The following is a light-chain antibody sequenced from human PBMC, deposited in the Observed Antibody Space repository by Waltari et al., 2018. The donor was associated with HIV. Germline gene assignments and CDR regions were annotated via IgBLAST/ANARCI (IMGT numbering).Light chain of an antibody. CDR3: QQYNNWPLT. V-gene: IGKV3-15*01. J-gene: IGKJ4*01. CDR2: GAS. CDR1: QSVNYN. Sequence: EVVMTQSPATLSVSPGAGATLSCGASQSVNYNLAWYQQKPGQAPRLLLYGASNRATGIPARFSGSGSGTEFTLTITSLQSEDFTVYYCQQYNNWPLTFGGGTKVEIK.